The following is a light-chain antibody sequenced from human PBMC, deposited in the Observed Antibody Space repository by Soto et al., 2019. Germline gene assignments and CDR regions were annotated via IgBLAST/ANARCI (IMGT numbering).Light chain of an antibody. Sequence: QAGLTQPSSVSGSLGQSITISCSGTSSDVGAYNYVSWYQQYPGKAPKLMIYHVTDRPSGASNRFSGSKSGNTASLTISGLQAEDEADYYCCSYTTSNTFVFGTGTKVTVL. CDR2: HVT. CDR3: CSYTTSNTFV. V-gene: IGLV2-14*01. CDR1: SSDVGAYNY. J-gene: IGLJ1*01.